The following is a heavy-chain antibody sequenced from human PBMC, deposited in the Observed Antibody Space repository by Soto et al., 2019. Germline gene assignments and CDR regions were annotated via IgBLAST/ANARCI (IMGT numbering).Heavy chain of an antibody. J-gene: IGHJ4*02. V-gene: IGHV3-23*01. CDR3: AKNGGGAAGIYYFDY. D-gene: IGHD6-13*01. CDR1: GFTFSSYA. Sequence: EVQLLESGGGLAQPGGSLRLSCAASGFTFSSYAMTWVRQAPGKGLEWVSSISGSGGSTYYADSVKGRFTISRDNSQNPLYLQMNSPRVEDTAVYYCAKNGGGAAGIYYFDYWGQGTLVTVSS. CDR2: ISGSGGST.